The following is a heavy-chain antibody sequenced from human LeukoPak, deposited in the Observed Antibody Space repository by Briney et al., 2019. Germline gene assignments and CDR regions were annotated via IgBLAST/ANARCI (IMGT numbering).Heavy chain of an antibody. CDR3: ATPGDSSGYYSGWFDP. CDR2: ISVSGGVR. V-gene: IGHV3-23*01. J-gene: IGHJ5*02. Sequence: PGGSLRLSCVASGYPFSSYSMNWIRQAPGKGLEWVSYISVSGGVRSYADSVKGRFTISRDNSKNTLYLQMNSLRAEDTAVYYCATPGDSSGYYSGWFDPWGQGTLVTVSS. D-gene: IGHD3-22*01. CDR1: GYPFSSYS.